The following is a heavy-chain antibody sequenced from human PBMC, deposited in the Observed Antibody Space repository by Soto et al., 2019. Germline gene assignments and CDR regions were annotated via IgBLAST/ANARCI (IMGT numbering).Heavy chain of an antibody. V-gene: IGHV4-59*01. CDR3: ARDRWTARANWFDP. Sequence: SETLSLTCTVFGGSIDDYYWSWIRQSPGKGLEWIGHISDRGSTDYNPSLKSRVTISVDRSKKQFSLKVTSVTPADTAVYYCARDRWTARANWFDPWGQGTLVTVSS. CDR2: ISDRGST. CDR1: GGSIDDYY. J-gene: IGHJ5*02. D-gene: IGHD3-16*02.